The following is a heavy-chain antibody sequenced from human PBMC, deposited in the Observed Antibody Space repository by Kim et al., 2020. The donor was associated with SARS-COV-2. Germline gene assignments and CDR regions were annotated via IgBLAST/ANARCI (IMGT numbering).Heavy chain of an antibody. CDR1: GFSFSNYG. CDR2: IWHDGSHH. V-gene: IGHV3-33*01. Sequence: GGSLRLSCAASGFSFSNYGMHWVRQAPSKRLEWVAVIWHDGSHHFYADSVKGRFTISRENSKNTLSLQMSSLRVEDTAVYFCARDISSWYFDYWCQGTLV. CDR3: ARDISSWYFDY. D-gene: IGHD6-13*01. J-gene: IGHJ4*01.